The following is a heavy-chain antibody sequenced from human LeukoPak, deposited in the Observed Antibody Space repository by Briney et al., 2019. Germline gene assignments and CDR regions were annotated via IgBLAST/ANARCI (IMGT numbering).Heavy chain of an antibody. Sequence: GSLRLSCAASGFTFSSYGMHWVRQAPGKGLEWVAFIRYDGSNKYYADSVKGRFTISRDNSKNTLYLQMNSLRAEDTAVYYCAKIGYCSSTSCHDFDYWGQGTLVTVSS. J-gene: IGHJ4*02. CDR1: GFTFSSYG. CDR3: AKIGYCSSTSCHDFDY. V-gene: IGHV3-30*02. CDR2: IRYDGSNK. D-gene: IGHD2-2*03.